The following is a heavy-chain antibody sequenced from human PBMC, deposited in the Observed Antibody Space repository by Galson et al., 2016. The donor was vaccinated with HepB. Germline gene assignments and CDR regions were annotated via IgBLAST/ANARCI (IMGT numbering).Heavy chain of an antibody. J-gene: IGHJ4*02. Sequence: SLRLSCAASGFPFKDFAMSWVRQAPGKGLEWVSGITGLGGDTYAAASAKGRFTISRDNSKNTLYLQLSSVRVGDTAVYYCAKMEGATIDIWPFDYWGQGALVTVSS. CDR1: GFPFKDFA. CDR2: ITGLGGDT. D-gene: IGHD5-24*01. V-gene: IGHV3-23*01. CDR3: AKMEGATIDIWPFDY.